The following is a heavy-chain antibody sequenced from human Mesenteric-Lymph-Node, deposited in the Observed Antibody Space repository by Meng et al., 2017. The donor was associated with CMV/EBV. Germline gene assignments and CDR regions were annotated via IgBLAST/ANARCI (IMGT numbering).Heavy chain of an antibody. CDR3: TRDGDRFLTTEYYFDY. V-gene: IGHV3-74*01. J-gene: IGHJ4*02. CDR2: INGDGSTT. CDR1: GFTFSGSS. Sequence: GESLKISCAASGFTFSGSSMHWVRQAPGKGLVWVSHINGDGSTTNYADSVKGRFTISRDNAKNSLYLQMNSLRAEDTAVYYCTRDGDRFLTTEYYFDYWGQGTLVTVSS. D-gene: IGHD4-11*01.